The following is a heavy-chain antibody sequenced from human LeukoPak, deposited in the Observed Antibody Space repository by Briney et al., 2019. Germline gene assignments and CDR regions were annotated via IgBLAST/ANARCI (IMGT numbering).Heavy chain of an antibody. J-gene: IGHJ6*02. D-gene: IGHD3-10*01. CDR3: ARNLCVGTCCPVVYGSGSYYNPVSGMDV. CDR1: AFTFTSYR. CDR2: ISSSSSYT. Sequence: GGSLRLSCAPSAFTFTSYRMNWVRQAPGKGLEWVSSISSSSSYTYYTDSVKGRFTISRDNAKNSLFLQMNSLRAEDTAVYYCARNLCVGTCCPVVYGSGSYYNPVSGMDVWGQGTTVTVSS. V-gene: IGHV3-21*01.